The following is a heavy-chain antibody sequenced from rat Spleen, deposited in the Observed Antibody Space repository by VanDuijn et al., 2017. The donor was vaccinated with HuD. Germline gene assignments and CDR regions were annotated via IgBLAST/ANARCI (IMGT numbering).Heavy chain of an antibody. CDR2: ISYDGSTT. D-gene: IGHD1-11*01. J-gene: IGHJ3*01. V-gene: IGHV5-29*01. Sequence: EVRLVESDGGLVQPGGSLKLSCAASGFTFSDYYMACVRQAPTQGLELVATISYDGSTTYYRDSVKGRFTISRDNAKSTLYLQMDSLRSEDTATYYCARDGYGGYRGNPYWFAYWGQGTLVTVSS. CDR3: ARDGYGGYRGNPYWFAY. CDR1: GFTFSDYY.